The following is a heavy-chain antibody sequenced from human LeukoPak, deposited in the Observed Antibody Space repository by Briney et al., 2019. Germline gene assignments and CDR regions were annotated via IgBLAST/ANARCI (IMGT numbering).Heavy chain of an antibody. CDR2: IYTSGST. V-gene: IGHV4-4*07. Sequence: SETLSLICSVSGGSISSYYWSWIRQPAGKGLEWIGRIYTSGSTNYNPSLKSRVTMSVDTSKNQFSLKLSSVTAADTAVYYCARDMWELLPPYYYYMDVWGKGTTVTVSS. D-gene: IGHD1-26*01. CDR3: ARDMWELLPPYYYYMDV. J-gene: IGHJ6*03. CDR1: GGSISSYY.